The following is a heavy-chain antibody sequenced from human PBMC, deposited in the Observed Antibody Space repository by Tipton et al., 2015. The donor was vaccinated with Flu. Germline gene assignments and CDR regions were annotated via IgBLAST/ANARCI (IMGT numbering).Heavy chain of an antibody. CDR2: IYYSGST. CDR1: GGSISGYY. Sequence: TLSLTCTVSGGSISGYYWTWIRQPPGKGLEWIGYIYYSGSTNYNPSLKSRVTISVDTSKNQFSLKLSSVTAADTAVYYWASASFYGSGTLHGMDVWGQGTTVTVS. J-gene: IGHJ6*02. CDR3: ASASFYGSGTLHGMDV. D-gene: IGHD3-10*01. V-gene: IGHV4-59*01.